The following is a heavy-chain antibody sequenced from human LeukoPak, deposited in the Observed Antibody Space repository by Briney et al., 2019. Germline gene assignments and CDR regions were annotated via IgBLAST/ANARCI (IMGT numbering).Heavy chain of an antibody. CDR3: ASRQMDYFDY. CDR1: GFIVSSNY. CDR2: IYSSGRT. V-gene: IGHV3-53*01. J-gene: IGHJ4*02. Sequence: GGSLRLSCAASGFIVSSNYMSWVRQAPGKGLEWVAVIYSSGRTYYAESVKGRFTISRDTSKNTLYLQMNRLRAEDTAVYYCASRQMDYFDYWGQGTLVTVSS. D-gene: IGHD5-24*01.